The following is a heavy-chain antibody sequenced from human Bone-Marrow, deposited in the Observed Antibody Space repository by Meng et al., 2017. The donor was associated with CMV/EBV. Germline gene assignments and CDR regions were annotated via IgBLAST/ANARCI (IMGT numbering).Heavy chain of an antibody. CDR1: GGSVSSGSYY. J-gene: IGHJ6*02. CDR3: AKDHIANWGSYWNGMDV. D-gene: IGHD7-27*01. CDR2: IRYDGSNK. Sequence: GGSLRLSCTVSGGSVSSGSYYWSWIRQPPGKGLEWVAFIRYDGSNKYYADSVKGRFTISRDNSKNTLYLQMNSLRAEDTAVYYCAKDHIANWGSYWNGMDVWGQGTTVTVSS. V-gene: IGHV3-30*02.